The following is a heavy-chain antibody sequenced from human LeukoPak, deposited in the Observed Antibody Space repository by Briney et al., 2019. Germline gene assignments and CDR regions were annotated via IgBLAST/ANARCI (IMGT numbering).Heavy chain of an antibody. Sequence: GGSLRLSCAVSGIIFSSFAMHWVRQAPGRGLEWVAGISYDGSNKYYADSVKGRFTLSRDNARNSLYLQMNSLRAEDTAVYYCARDDESNAFDIWGQGTMVTVSS. CDR1: GIIFSSFA. V-gene: IGHV3-30-3*01. CDR2: ISYDGSNK. J-gene: IGHJ3*02. CDR3: ARDDESNAFDI.